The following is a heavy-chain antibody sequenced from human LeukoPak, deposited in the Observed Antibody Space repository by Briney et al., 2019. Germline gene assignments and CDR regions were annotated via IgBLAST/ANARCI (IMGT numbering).Heavy chain of an antibody. CDR1: GFTFSSYW. V-gene: IGHV3-7*01. Sequence: GGSLRLSCAASGFTFSSYWMSWVRQAPGKGLEWVANIKQDGSEKYYVDSVKGRFTISRDNAKNSLYLQMNSLRAEDTAVYYCARDDGSGSYYLYHYYGMDVWGQGTTVTVSS. CDR2: IKQDGSEK. J-gene: IGHJ6*02. CDR3: ARDDGSGSYYLYHYYGMDV. D-gene: IGHD3-10*01.